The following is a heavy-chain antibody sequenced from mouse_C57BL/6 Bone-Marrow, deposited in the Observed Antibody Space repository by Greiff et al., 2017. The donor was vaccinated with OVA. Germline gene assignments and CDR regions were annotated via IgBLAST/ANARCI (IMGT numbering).Heavy chain of an antibody. J-gene: IGHJ3*01. D-gene: IGHD1-1*01. CDR2: ISNGGGST. Sequence: DVHLVESGGGLVQPGGSLKLSCAASGFTFSDYYMYWVRQTPEKRLEWVAYISNGGGSTYYPDTVKGRFTISRDNAKNTLYLQMSRLKSEDTAMYYCARPLYGSRFAYWGQGTLVTVSA. V-gene: IGHV5-12*01. CDR1: GFTFSDYY. CDR3: ARPLYGSRFAY.